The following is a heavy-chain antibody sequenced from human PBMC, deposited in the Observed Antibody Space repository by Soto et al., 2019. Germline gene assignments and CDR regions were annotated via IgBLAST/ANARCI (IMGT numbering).Heavy chain of an antibody. Sequence: SETLSLTCTVSGGSISTYYWIWIRQPPGKGLEWIGVFYNGGTTNYSPSLKSRVTISVDTSRNQFSLKLSSVTAADTAVYYCARKGSDWFFDYWGQGTLVTVSS. J-gene: IGHJ4*02. D-gene: IGHD6-19*01. CDR3: ARKGSDWFFDY. CDR2: FYNGGTT. V-gene: IGHV4-59*01. CDR1: GGSISTYY.